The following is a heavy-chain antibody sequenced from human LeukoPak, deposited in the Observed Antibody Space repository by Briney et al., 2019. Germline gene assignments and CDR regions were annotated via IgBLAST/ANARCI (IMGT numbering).Heavy chain of an antibody. V-gene: IGHV4-34*01. D-gene: IGHD6-13*01. CDR1: GGSFSGYY. CDR3: AIDLYSSICYD. CDR2: INHSGST. Sequence: SETLSLTCAVYGGSFSGYYWSWIRQPPGKGLEWIGEINHSGSTNYNPSLKSRVTISVATYKNKFSLKLSSVTAAETAIYYCAIDLYSSICYDWGQGTLVTVSS. J-gene: IGHJ4*02.